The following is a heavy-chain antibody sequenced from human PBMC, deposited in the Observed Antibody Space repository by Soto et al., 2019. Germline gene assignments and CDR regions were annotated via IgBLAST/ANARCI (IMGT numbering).Heavy chain of an antibody. D-gene: IGHD2-8*01. CDR1: GYSFSNSG. V-gene: IGHV1-18*01. CDR2: ISTYNGNT. Sequence: QVELVQSGPEVKKPGASVKVSCKASGYSFSNSGFSWMRQAPGQGLEWMGWISTYNGNTNYAQTFHGRLSMTSDTSTTTAFMELTTLRSDDTAVYYCARDEYNNGRNWLNPWGQGTLVTVTS. CDR3: ARDEYNNGRNWLNP. J-gene: IGHJ5*02.